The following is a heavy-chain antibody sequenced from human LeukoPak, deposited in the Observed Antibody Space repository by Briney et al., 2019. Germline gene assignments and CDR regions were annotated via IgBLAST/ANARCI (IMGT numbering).Heavy chain of an antibody. CDR1: GFTFSSYG. CDR2: IRYDGSNK. V-gene: IGHV3-30*02. D-gene: IGHD2-15*01. Sequence: WGSLRLSCAASGFTFSSYGMHWVRQAPGKGLEWVAFIRYDGSNKYYADSVKGRFTISRDNAKNSLYLQMNSLRAEDTAVYYCARDSVRSGRCYSCYYYYMDVWGKGTTVTISS. CDR3: ARDSVRSGRCYSCYYYYMDV. J-gene: IGHJ6*03.